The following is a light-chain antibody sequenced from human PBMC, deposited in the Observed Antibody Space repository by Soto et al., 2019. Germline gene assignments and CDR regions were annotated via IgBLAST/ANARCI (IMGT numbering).Light chain of an antibody. CDR2: AAS. CDR1: QSIKNN. CDR3: HQYNNWPPFT. Sequence: EIVMTQSPATLSVSPGERATLSCRASQSIKNNLGWYQQKPGQAPRLLIYAASTRATGIAARFSGSGSGTEFTLTITSLQSEDSAVYYWHQYNNWPPFTFGQGTRLEI. J-gene: IGKJ5*01. V-gene: IGKV3-15*01.